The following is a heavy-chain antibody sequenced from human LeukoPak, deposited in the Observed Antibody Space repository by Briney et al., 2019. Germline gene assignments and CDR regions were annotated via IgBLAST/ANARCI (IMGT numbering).Heavy chain of an antibody. D-gene: IGHD2-15*01. CDR2: IYYSGST. CDR1: GGSISSGGYS. Sequence: PSETLSLTCAVSGGSISSGGYSWSWIRQPPGKGLEWIGYIYYSGSTYYNPSLKSRVTISVDTSKNQFSLKLSSVTAADTAVYYCARFVGRSYYYYMDVWGKGTTVTISS. CDR3: ARFVGRSYYYYMDV. V-gene: IGHV4-30-4*07. J-gene: IGHJ6*03.